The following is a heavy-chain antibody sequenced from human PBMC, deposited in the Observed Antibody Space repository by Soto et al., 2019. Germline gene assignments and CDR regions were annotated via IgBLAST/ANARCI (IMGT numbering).Heavy chain of an antibody. Sequence: ASVKVSCKASGYTFTNYAIHWVRQAPGQRLEWMGWINAGNGDTEYSQKFQSRVTITRDTSASTAYMELSSLRSEDTAVYYCARGENDGSGSYYLGLDYWGQGTLVTVSS. CDR2: INAGNGDT. V-gene: IGHV1-3*01. J-gene: IGHJ4*02. D-gene: IGHD3-10*01. CDR1: GYTFTNYA. CDR3: ARGENDGSGSYYLGLDY.